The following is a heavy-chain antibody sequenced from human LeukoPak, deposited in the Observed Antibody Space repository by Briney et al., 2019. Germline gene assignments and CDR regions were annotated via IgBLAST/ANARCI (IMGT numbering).Heavy chain of an antibody. D-gene: IGHD6-13*01. Sequence: GGSLRLSCAASGFTFDDYAMHWVRQAPGKGLEWVSGISWNSGSIGYADSVKGRFTISRDNAKNSLYLQMNSLRPEDTAFYYCAKDRIAAGWQYFQHWGQGTLVTVSS. CDR2: ISWNSGSI. CDR1: GFTFDDYA. V-gene: IGHV3-9*01. J-gene: IGHJ1*01. CDR3: AKDRIAAGWQYFQH.